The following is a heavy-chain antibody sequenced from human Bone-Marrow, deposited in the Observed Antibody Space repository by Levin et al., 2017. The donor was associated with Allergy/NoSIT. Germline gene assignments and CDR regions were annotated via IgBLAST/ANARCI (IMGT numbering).Heavy chain of an antibody. D-gene: IGHD3-3*01. Sequence: SETLSLTCTVSGGSISSYYWSWIRPPPGKGLEWIGYIYYSGSTNYNPSLKSRVTISVDTSKNQFSLKLSSVTAADTAVYYCARVYDFWSGYPYYYYYYGMDVWGQGTTVTVSS. CDR2: IYYSGST. CDR3: ARVYDFWSGYPYYYYYYGMDV. V-gene: IGHV4-59*01. CDR1: GGSISSYY. J-gene: IGHJ6*02.